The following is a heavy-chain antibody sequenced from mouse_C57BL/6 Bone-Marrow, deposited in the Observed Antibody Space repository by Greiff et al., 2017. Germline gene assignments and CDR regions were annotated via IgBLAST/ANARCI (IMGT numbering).Heavy chain of an antibody. CDR2: IYPTSGRT. CDR1: GYTFTSYW. D-gene: IGHD4-1*01. CDR3: ASSGPLGRSFDY. V-gene: IGHV1-55*01. J-gene: IGHJ2*01. Sequence: QVQLQQPGAELVKPGASVKMSCKASGYTFTSYWITWVKQRPGQGLEWIGDIYPTSGRTNYNEKFKSKAILTVDTSSNTAYMQLSTLTSEDSAVFCEASSGPLGRSFDYWGQGTTLTVSS.